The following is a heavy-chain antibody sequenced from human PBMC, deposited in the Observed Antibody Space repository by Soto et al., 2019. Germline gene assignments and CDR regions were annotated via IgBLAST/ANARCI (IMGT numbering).Heavy chain of an antibody. CDR2: INPQSGGT. V-gene: IGHV1-2*02. D-gene: IGHD2-2*01. J-gene: IGHJ6*02. Sequence: GASVKVSCKASGYTCTGYYIHWVRQAPGQGLEWMGWINPQSGGTNYAQKFQGRVTLSRDTSINTAYLELSRLTFDDAAVYFCARERYQVRQFGMDVWGQGTTVTVSS. CDR3: ARERYQVRQFGMDV. CDR1: GYTCTGYY.